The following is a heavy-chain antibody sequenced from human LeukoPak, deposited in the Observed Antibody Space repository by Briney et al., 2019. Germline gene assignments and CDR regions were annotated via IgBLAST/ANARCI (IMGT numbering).Heavy chain of an antibody. Sequence: SVKVSCKASGGTFSSYTISWVRQAPGQGLEWMGRIIPILGIANYAQKFQGRVTITADKSTSTAYMELSSLRSEDTAVCYCATCSGGSCYSLDYWGQGTLVTVSS. J-gene: IGHJ4*02. CDR1: GGTFSSYT. D-gene: IGHD2-15*01. CDR2: IIPILGIA. CDR3: ATCSGGSCYSLDY. V-gene: IGHV1-69*02.